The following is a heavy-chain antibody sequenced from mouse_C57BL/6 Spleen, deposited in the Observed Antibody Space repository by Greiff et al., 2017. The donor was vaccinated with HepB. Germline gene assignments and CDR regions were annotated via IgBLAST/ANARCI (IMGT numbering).Heavy chain of an antibody. CDR2: INPSNGGT. CDR3: ASRDTITTAGFAY. CDR1: GYTFTSYW. J-gene: IGHJ3*01. D-gene: IGHD1-2*01. Sequence: QVQLQQPGTELVKPGASVKLSCKASGYTFTSYWMHWVKQRPGQGLEWIGNINPSNGGTNYNEKFKSKATLTVDKSSSTAYMELRSLTSEDSAVYFCASRDTITTAGFAYWGQGTLVTVSA. V-gene: IGHV1-53*01.